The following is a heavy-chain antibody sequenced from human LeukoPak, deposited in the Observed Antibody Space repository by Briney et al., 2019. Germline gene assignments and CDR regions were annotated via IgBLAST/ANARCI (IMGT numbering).Heavy chain of an antibody. Sequence: PGGSLRLSCAASGSSFSKYWMNWVRQAPGKGLEWVATISQDGSQKYLADFVKGRFTISRDNARNSLYLQMTSLRGDDTAVYYCVRSKVVAEAGKSWFDPWGQGTRVTVTS. CDR3: VRSKVVAEAGKSWFDP. CDR2: ISQDGSQK. CDR1: GSSFSKYW. J-gene: IGHJ5*01. V-gene: IGHV3-7*01. D-gene: IGHD6-13*01.